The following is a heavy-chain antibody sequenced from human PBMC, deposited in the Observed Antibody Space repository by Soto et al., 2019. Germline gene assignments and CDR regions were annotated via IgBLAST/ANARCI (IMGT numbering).Heavy chain of an antibody. CDR2: IYYSGST. V-gene: IGHV4-39*01. D-gene: IGHD3-10*01. CDR1: GGSISSSSYY. Sequence: SDALSLTCTVSGGSISSSSYYWGWIRQPPGKGLEWIGSIYYSGSTYYNPSLKSRVTISVDTSKNQFSLKLSSVTAADTAVYYCARIGEYLHYYGSGSYYNVLSPVFYFDYWGQGTLVT. J-gene: IGHJ4*02. CDR3: ARIGEYLHYYGSGSYYNVLSPVFYFDY.